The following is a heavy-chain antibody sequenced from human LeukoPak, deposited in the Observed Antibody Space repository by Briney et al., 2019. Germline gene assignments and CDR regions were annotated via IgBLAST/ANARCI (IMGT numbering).Heavy chain of an antibody. Sequence: PETLSLTCTVSGGSISNYYWNWIRQPPGKGLEWIGYVYYSGSTNYNPSLKSRVAISVDASKNHFSLRLSSVTAADTAVYYCARQGGYSSSPDYWGQGTRVTVSS. CDR1: GGSISNYY. V-gene: IGHV4-59*08. D-gene: IGHD6-13*01. CDR3: ARQGGYSSSPDY. J-gene: IGHJ4*02. CDR2: VYYSGST.